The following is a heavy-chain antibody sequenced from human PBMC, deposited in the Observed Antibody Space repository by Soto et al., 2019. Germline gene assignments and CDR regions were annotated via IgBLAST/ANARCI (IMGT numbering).Heavy chain of an antibody. D-gene: IGHD3-10*01. J-gene: IGHJ5*02. V-gene: IGHV1-2*02. CDR1: GYIFTVYY. CDR2: INPNSGGT. Sequence: QVQLVQSGAEVKKPGASVKVSCKASGYIFTVYYMHWVRQAPGQGLEWMGWINPNSGGTNYAQKFQGRVTLNRDTSIRTAYMELSRLRSDDTAVYYWARQGSGSNWLDPWGQGTLVTVAS. CDR3: ARQGSGSNWLDP.